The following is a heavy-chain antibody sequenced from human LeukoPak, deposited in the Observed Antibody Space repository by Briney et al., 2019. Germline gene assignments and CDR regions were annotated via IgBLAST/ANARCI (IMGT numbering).Heavy chain of an antibody. D-gene: IGHD6-19*01. Sequence: SETLSLTCTVSGGSISSYYWSWIRQPPGKGLEWIGYIYYTVSTKYNPSLKSRVTISVDTSKNQFSLKLSSVTAADTAVYYCARPFSGGWYPYSIGGLWFDYWGQGTLVTVSS. CDR1: GGSISSYY. V-gene: IGHV4-59*01. J-gene: IGHJ4*02. CDR2: IYYTVST. CDR3: ARPFSGGWYPYSIGGLWFDY.